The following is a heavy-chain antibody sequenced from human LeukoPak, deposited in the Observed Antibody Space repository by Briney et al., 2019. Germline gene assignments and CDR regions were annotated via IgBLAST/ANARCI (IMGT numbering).Heavy chain of an antibody. CDR1: GFTFSGSA. V-gene: IGHV3-21*01. D-gene: IGHD3-9*01. J-gene: IGHJ4*02. CDR3: ARTYYDILTGYNPYFDY. CDR2: ITASSTAI. Sequence: GGSLRLSCAASGFTFSGSAMHWVRQAPGKGLEWVSSITASSTAIYSADSVKGRFTISRDNAKNFLYLQMNSLRAEDTAVYYCARTYYDILTGYNPYFDYWGQGILATVSS.